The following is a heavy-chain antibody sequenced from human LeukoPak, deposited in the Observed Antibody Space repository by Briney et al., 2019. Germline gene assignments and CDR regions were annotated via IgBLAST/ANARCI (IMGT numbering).Heavy chain of an antibody. CDR1: XXXXTSYG. D-gene: IGHD3-3*01. Sequence: KVSCXXXXXXXTSYGXSWVRQAPGQGLEWMGWISAYNGNTDYAQKLQGRVTMTTDTSTSTAYMELRSLRSDDTAVYYCARGKYYDFWSGSLDYFDYWGQGTLVTVSS. CDR2: ISAYNGNT. V-gene: IGHV1-18*01. CDR3: ARGKYYDFWSGSLDYFDY. J-gene: IGHJ4*02.